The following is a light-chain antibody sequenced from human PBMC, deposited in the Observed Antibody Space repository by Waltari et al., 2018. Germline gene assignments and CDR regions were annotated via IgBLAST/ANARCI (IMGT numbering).Light chain of an antibody. CDR3: ASYVTTTTLVV. CDR1: SSDIGASNY. CDR2: NVV. J-gene: IGLJ3*02. Sequence: QSALTQPSSVSGSPGQSITLSCTGTSSDIGASNYISLYQQHPGKAPKLLIYNVVNRPFGVSNRFSGSKSGNTASLAISGLQPEDEANYYCASYVTTTTLVVFGGGTTLTVL. V-gene: IGLV2-14*03.